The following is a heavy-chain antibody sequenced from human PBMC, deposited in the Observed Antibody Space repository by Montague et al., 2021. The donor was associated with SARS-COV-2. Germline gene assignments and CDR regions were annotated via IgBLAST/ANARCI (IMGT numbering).Heavy chain of an antibody. CDR1: GFTFRSYW. V-gene: IGHV3-74*01. CDR3: ARSIGDFWSGYEDYYSAMGV. Sequence: SLRLSCAASGFTFRSYWMHWVRQAPGKGLVWVSRINSDGSSTGYADSVKGRFTISRDNAKNTLYLQMNSLRAEDTAVYYCARSIGDFWSGYEDYYSAMGVWGTGTTVTVTS. CDR2: INSDGSST. J-gene: IGHJ6*04. D-gene: IGHD3-3*01.